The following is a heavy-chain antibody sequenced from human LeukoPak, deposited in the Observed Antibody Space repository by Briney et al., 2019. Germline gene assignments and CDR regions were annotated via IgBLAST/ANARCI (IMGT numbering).Heavy chain of an antibody. J-gene: IGHJ4*02. Sequence: SETLSLTCAVYGGSFSGYYWSWIRQPPGKGLEWIGEINHSGSTNYNPSLKSRVTISVDTSKNQFSLKVSSVTAADTAVYYCARGPRITIIGVGYRSFDYWGQGTLVTVSS. V-gene: IGHV4-34*01. CDR3: ARGPRITIIGVGYRSFDY. D-gene: IGHD3-3*01. CDR1: GGSFSGYY. CDR2: INHSGST.